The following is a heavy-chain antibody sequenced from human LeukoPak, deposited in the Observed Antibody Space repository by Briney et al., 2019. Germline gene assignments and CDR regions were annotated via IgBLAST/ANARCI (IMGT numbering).Heavy chain of an antibody. V-gene: IGHV3-30*18. D-gene: IGHD5-18*01. Sequence: GGSLRLSCAASGFSFRNYGMHWVRQAPGKGLEWVAVISDDGRNKYYADSVRGRFTISRDNSKNMLYLQMNNLRPEDTAVYHCAKDADTATIIYWYFDLWGRGTLVIVSS. J-gene: IGHJ2*01. CDR1: GFSFRNYG. CDR2: ISDDGRNK. CDR3: AKDADTATIIYWYFDL.